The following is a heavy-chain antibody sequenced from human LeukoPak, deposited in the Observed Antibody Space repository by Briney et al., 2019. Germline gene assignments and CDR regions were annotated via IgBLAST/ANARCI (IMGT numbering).Heavy chain of an antibody. CDR2: IIPIFGTA. CDR3: ARDQGYSSGWSLGY. V-gene: IGHV1-69*05. Sequence: SSVKVSCKASGGTFSSYAISWVRQAPGQGLEWMGRIIPIFGTANYAQKFQGRVTITTDESTSTAYMELSSLRSEGTAVYYCARDQGYSSGWSLGYWGQGTLVTVSS. CDR1: GGTFSSYA. D-gene: IGHD6-19*01. J-gene: IGHJ4*02.